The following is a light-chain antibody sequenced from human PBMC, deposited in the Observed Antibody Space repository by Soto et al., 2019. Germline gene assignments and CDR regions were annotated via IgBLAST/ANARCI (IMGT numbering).Light chain of an antibody. CDR3: CSYAGRYTYV. CDR2: DVS. V-gene: IGLV2-11*01. J-gene: IGLJ1*01. CDR1: SSDVGGYNY. Sequence: QSALTQPSSVSGSPGQSVTISCTGASSDVGGYNYVSWYQQHPGKAPKLMIYDVSKRPSGVHDRFSGSKSGNTASLTISGLQTEDEADYYCCSYAGRYTYVFGTGTKVTVL.